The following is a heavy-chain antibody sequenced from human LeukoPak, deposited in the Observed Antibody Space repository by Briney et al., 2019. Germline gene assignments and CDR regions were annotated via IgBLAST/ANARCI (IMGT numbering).Heavy chain of an antibody. J-gene: IGHJ5*02. Sequence: GGSLRLSCAASGFTFSSYAMHWVRQAPGKGLEWVAVISYDGSNKYYADSVKGRFTISRDNSKNTLYLQMNSLRAEDTAVYYCARDQAPVVVANRSRWFDPWGQGTLVTVSS. CDR2: ISYDGSNK. V-gene: IGHV3-30*04. CDR3: ARDQAPVVVANRSRWFDP. D-gene: IGHD2-15*01. CDR1: GFTFSSYA.